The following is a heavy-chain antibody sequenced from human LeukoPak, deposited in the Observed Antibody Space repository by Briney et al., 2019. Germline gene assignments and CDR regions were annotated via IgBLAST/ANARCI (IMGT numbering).Heavy chain of an antibody. CDR3: ATEWDV. V-gene: IGHV1-24*01. Sequence: GASVKVSCKVSGNTVSELSMHWVRQAPGKGLEWLGGFAPEYDKTIYAQKFQGRVSMTEDTSTNTAYMELNVLTSEDTAVYYCATEWDVGGNGPTVSVSS. CDR1: GNTVSELS. CDR2: FAPEYDKT. J-gene: IGHJ6*04.